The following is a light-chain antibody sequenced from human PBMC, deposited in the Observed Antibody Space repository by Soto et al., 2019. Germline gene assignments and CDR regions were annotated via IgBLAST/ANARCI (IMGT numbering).Light chain of an antibody. CDR3: QQAYNTPYT. Sequence: DIQMTQSPSSLSASVGDRVTITCRASQSISSYLNWYQHKPGRAPKVLIYFASSLQSEVPSRFSGSGSGTDFTLTIRSLQPEDFATYYCQQAYNTPYTFGQGTKVDIK. J-gene: IGKJ2*01. V-gene: IGKV1-39*01. CDR1: QSISSY. CDR2: FAS.